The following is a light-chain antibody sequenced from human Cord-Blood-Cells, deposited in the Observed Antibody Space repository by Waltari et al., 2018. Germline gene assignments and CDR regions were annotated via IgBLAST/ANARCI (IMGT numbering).Light chain of an antibody. CDR2: SNN. Sequence: QSVLTQPPSASGTPGQRVTISCSGSSSNIGSNTVNWYQQLPGTAPKLLIYSNNRRPSGVPDRFSGSKSGTSAYLAISGLQSGDEADYYCAAWDDSLNGWVFGGGTKLTVL. CDR1: SSNIGSNT. V-gene: IGLV1-44*01. CDR3: AAWDDSLNGWV. J-gene: IGLJ3*02.